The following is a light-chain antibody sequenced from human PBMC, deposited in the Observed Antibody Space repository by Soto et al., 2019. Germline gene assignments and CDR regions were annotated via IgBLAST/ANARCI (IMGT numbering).Light chain of an antibody. CDR1: SGHSNYA. Sequence: QLVLTQSPSASASLGASVKLTCTLTSGHSNYAIAWHQQQPEKGPRYLMKVNSDGSHTKGDGIPDRFSGSSSGAERYLTISGLQSEDEADYYCQTWGTGIQVFGGGTKLTVL. CDR2: VNSDGSH. V-gene: IGLV4-69*01. J-gene: IGLJ2*01. CDR3: QTWGTGIQV.